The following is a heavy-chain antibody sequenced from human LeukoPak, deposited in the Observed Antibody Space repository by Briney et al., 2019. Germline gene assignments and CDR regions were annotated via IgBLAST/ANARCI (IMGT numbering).Heavy chain of an antibody. J-gene: IGHJ4*02. CDR3: ATQTITLVVVISPFDY. CDR1: VFTYNIYP. CDR2: IQEDVVKT. D-gene: IGHD3-22*01. Sequence: GGPLRLSCAASVFTYNIYPMHWVRQAPDKGLECVAHIQEDVVKTNYADSGRGRFTISRDNSRSTVYLQMNSLKPDDTAVYYCATQTITLVVVISPFDYWGQGALVTVSS. V-gene: IGHV3-30*02.